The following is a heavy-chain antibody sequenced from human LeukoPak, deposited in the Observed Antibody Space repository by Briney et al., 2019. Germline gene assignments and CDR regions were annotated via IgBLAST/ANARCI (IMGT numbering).Heavy chain of an antibody. CDR3: AKGGKWDVTPFDY. D-gene: IGHD1-26*01. V-gene: IGHV3-23*01. J-gene: IGHJ4*02. CDR1: GFTFTSYP. Sequence: GGSLRLSCAASGFTFTSYPMNWVRQAPGKGLEWVSTISGGGGSTYYADSVKGRFTISRDNSKNTLYLQVNSLRAEDTAVYYCAKGGKWDVTPFDYWGQGTLVTVSS. CDR2: ISGGGGST.